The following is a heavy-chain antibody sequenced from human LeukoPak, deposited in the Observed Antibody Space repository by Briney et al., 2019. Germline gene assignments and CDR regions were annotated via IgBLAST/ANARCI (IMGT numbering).Heavy chain of an antibody. CDR3: ARDQDYYDSRYFQH. CDR1: GFIFSSYT. D-gene: IGHD3-22*01. V-gene: IGHV3-21*01. CDR2: ISSSSRDI. J-gene: IGHJ1*01. Sequence: GGSLRLSCAASGFIFSSYTMNWVRQAPGKGLEWVSSISSSSRDIYYADSVRGRFTISRDNAKNSLYLQMSSLRAEDTAVYYCARDQDYYDSRYFQHWGQGTLVTVSS.